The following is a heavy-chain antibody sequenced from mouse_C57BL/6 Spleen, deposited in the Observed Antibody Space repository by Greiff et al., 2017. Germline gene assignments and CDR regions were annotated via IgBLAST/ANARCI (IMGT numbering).Heavy chain of an antibody. CDR3: ARTNWGAMDD. CDR2: ISYDGSN. Sequence: VQLKESGPGLVKPSQSLSLTCSVTGYSITSGYYWNWIRQFPGNKLEWMGYISYDGSNNYNPSLKNRISITRDTSKNQFFLKLNSVTTEDTATYYCARTNWGAMDDWGQGTSVTVSS. J-gene: IGHJ4*01. V-gene: IGHV3-6*01. CDR1: GYSITSGYY. D-gene: IGHD4-1*01.